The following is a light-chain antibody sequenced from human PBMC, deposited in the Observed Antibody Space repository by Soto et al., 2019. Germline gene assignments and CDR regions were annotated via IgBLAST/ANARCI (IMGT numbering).Light chain of an antibody. Sequence: DTQLTQSPGTLSASIGDRVSITCRASQPISDWLAWYQHKPGQAPKLLIFDASSLESGVPSRFSGTGSGTEFTLTITSLQPDDFPTYYCQQYNTDPYIFGPGTTVEIK. CDR2: DAS. CDR3: QQYNTDPYI. J-gene: IGKJ3*01. CDR1: QPISDW. V-gene: IGKV1-5*01.